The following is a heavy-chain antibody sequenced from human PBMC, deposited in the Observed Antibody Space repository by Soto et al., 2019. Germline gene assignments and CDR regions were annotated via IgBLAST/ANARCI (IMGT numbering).Heavy chain of an antibody. CDR1: GGSISSHY. J-gene: IGHJ4*02. Sequence: PSETLSLTCTVSGGSISSHYWSWIRQPPGKGLEWIGYIYYSGSTNYNPSLKSRVTISVDTSKNQFSLKLSSVTAADTAVYYCARERRQHLDYWGQGTLVTVSS. CDR3: ARERRQHLDY. V-gene: IGHV4-59*11. CDR2: IYYSGST. D-gene: IGHD6-13*01.